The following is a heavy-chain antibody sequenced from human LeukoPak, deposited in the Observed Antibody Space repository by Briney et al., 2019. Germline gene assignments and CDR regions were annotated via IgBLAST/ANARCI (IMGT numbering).Heavy chain of an antibody. CDR1: GGTFSSYA. Sequence: ASVKVSCKASGGTFSSYAISWVRQAPGQGLEWMGGIIPIFGTANYAQKFQGRVTITTDESTSTAYMELSSLRSEDTAVYYCARVVYYDFWCGYPDYWGQGTLVTVSS. J-gene: IGHJ4*02. CDR2: IIPIFGTA. D-gene: IGHD3-3*01. V-gene: IGHV1-69*05. CDR3: ARVVYYDFWCGYPDY.